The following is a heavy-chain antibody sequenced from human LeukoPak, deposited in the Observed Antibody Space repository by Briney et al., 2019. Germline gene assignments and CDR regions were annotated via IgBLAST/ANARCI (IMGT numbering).Heavy chain of an antibody. CDR3: ARAYYYDSSGYPQYYFDY. CDR2: ISAYNGNT. Sequence: ASVKVSCKASGYTFTSYGISWVRQAPGQGLEWMGWISAYNGNTNYAQKLQGRVTMTTDTSTSTAYMELRSLRSDDTAVHYCARAYYYDSSGYPQYYFDYWGQGTLVTVSS. CDR1: GYTFTSYG. J-gene: IGHJ4*02. D-gene: IGHD3-22*01. V-gene: IGHV1-18*01.